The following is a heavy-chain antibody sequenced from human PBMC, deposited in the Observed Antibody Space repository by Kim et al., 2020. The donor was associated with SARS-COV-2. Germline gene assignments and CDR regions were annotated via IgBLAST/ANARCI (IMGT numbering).Heavy chain of an antibody. D-gene: IGHD4-17*01. CDR2: INPNSGGT. CDR1: GYTFTGYY. CDR3: ARDPTTVTTHNYYGMDV. Sequence: ASVKVSCKASGYTFTGYYMHWVRQAPGQGLEWMGWINPNSGGTNYAQKFQGRVPMTRDTSISTAYMDLSRLRSDDTAVYYCARDPTTVTTHNYYGMDVWGQGTTVTVSS. V-gene: IGHV1-2*02. J-gene: IGHJ6*02.